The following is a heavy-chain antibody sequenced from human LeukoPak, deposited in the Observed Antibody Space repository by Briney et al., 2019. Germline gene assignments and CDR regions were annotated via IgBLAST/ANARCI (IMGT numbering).Heavy chain of an antibody. CDR1: GFTFSSYS. CDR3: ARDNRGVML. D-gene: IGHD1-14*01. J-gene: IGHJ6*02. CDR2: ISSSSSTI. Sequence: GGSLRLSCAASGFTFSSYSMDWVRQAPGKGLEWVSYISSSSSTIYYADSVKGRFTISRDNSKNTLYLQMNSLRAEDTAVYYCARDNRGVMLWGQGTTVTVSS. V-gene: IGHV3-48*01.